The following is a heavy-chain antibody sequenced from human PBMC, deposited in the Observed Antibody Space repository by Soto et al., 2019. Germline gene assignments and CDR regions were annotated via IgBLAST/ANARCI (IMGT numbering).Heavy chain of an antibody. J-gene: IGHJ5*02. D-gene: IGHD3-22*01. Sequence: SETLSLTCTVSGGSISNDNYYWGWIRQSPGKGLEWIGSLYYSGSTYYSPSLKSRVTISVDTSENQFSLKLTSVTAADAALYYCARDFFDSSDYTTNWFDPWGQGTLVTVSS. V-gene: IGHV4-39*01. CDR1: GGSISNDNYY. CDR3: ARDFFDSSDYTTNWFDP. CDR2: LYYSGST.